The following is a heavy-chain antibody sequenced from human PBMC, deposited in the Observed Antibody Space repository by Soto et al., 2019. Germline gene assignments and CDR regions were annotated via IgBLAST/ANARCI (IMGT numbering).Heavy chain of an antibody. Sequence: QVQLVESGGGVVQPGRSLRLSCAASGFDFNTYGLHWVRQAPGKGLEWVAAISFDGGSQYYADSVKGRFTVSRDKSNSTLYLQMSSLGAEDTATYFCAKDSSVTAAGSGGWFDPWGPGTLVIVSS. CDR1: GFDFNTYG. CDR3: AKDSSVTAAGSGGWFDP. CDR2: ISFDGGSQ. J-gene: IGHJ5*02. V-gene: IGHV3-30*18. D-gene: IGHD6-13*01.